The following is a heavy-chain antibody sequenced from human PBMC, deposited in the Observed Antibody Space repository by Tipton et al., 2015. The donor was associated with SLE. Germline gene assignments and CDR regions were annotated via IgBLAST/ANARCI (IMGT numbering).Heavy chain of an antibody. CDR1: GGSINSGAYY. V-gene: IGHV4-31*03. Sequence: LRLSCTVSGGSINSGAYYWSWIRQLPGKGLEWIGYVYYTRGTYYNPSLKGRVSMSVDTSANHLSLNLDFVTAADTAVYYCARHRAYSGYDLFYFDYWGQGTLVTVSS. D-gene: IGHD5-12*01. CDR2: VYYTRGT. CDR3: ARHRAYSGYDLFYFDY. J-gene: IGHJ4*02.